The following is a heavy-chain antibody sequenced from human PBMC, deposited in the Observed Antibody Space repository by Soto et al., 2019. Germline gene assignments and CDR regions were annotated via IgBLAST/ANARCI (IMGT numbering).Heavy chain of an antibody. CDR1: GGSISSGGYS. CDR3: ARGPDCGCDCYSYDLDS. Sequence: QLQLQESGSGLVKPSQTLSLTCAVSGGSISSGGYSWSWIRQPPGKGLEWIGYIYHSGSTYYNPSLKSRVTISLDRSKNQFSLKLSSVTAADTAVHYCARGPDCGCDCYSYDLDSWGQGTLVTVSS. CDR2: IYHSGST. V-gene: IGHV4-30-2*01. D-gene: IGHD2-21*02. J-gene: IGHJ4*02.